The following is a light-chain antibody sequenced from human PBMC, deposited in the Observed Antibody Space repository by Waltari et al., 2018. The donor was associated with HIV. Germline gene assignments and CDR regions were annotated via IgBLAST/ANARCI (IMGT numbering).Light chain of an antibody. CDR3: QQSYSTVRT. Sequence: DIQMTQSPSSLSASVGDRITIHCRSSQIIATSLNWYQQKSGQTPRRLIYGASTLRSGVPSNFTASGSGTNFSLTINNLLVEDFATYYCQQSYSTVRTFGQGTKVEIK. J-gene: IGKJ1*01. CDR1: QIIATS. V-gene: IGKV1-39*01. CDR2: GAS.